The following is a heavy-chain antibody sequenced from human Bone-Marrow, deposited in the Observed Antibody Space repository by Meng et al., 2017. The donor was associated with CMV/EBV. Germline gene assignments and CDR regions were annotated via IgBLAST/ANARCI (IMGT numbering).Heavy chain of an antibody. CDR2: IRYDGSNK. D-gene: IGHD2-2*01. J-gene: IGHJ6*02. CDR1: GFTFSSYG. CDR3: ANRGDGYCSSTSCYRYYYYGMDV. Sequence: GESLKISCAASGFTFSSYGMHWVRQAPGKGLEWVAFIRYDGSNKYYADSVKGRFTISRDNSKNTLYLQMNSLRAEDTAVYYCANRGDGYCSSTSCYRYYYYGMDVWGQGTTVTVSS. V-gene: IGHV3-30*02.